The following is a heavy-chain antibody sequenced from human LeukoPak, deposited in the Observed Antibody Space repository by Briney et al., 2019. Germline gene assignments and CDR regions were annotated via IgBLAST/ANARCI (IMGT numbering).Heavy chain of an antibody. D-gene: IGHD5-12*01. CDR3: ATRPSGYDYRAFDY. Sequence: TSETLSLTCAVYGGSFSGYYWSWIRQPPGKGLEWIGEINHSGSTNYNPSLKSRVTISVDTSKNQFSLKLSSVTAADTAVYYRATRPSGYDYRAFDYWGQGTLVTVSS. CDR1: GGSFSGYY. J-gene: IGHJ4*02. V-gene: IGHV4-34*01. CDR2: INHSGST.